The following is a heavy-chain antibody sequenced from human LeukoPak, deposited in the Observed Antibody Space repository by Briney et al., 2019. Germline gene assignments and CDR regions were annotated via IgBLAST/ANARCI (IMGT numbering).Heavy chain of an antibody. CDR1: GGSFSGYY. J-gene: IGHJ5*02. CDR2: INHSGST. V-gene: IGHV4-34*01. Sequence: SETLSLTCVVYGGSFSGYYWSWIRQPPGKGLEWIGEINHSGSTNYNPSLKSRVTISVDTSKNQFSLKLSSVTAADTAVYYCARGRVVRGVMTWFDPWGQGTLVTVSS. D-gene: IGHD3-10*01. CDR3: ARGRVVRGVMTWFDP.